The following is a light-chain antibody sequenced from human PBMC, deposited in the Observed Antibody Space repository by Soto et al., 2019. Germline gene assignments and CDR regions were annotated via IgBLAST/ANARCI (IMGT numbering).Light chain of an antibody. V-gene: IGKV3-15*01. CDR3: QQYGGSPRT. CDR2: GAS. J-gene: IGKJ2*01. CDR1: QSVSSN. Sequence: IMMTQSPATLSVSPGEGATLSCRASQSVSSNLAWYQHKPGQAPRLLISGASTRATGIPARFSGSGSGTEFTLTISSLQSEDFAVYYCQQYGGSPRTFGQGTKLEIK.